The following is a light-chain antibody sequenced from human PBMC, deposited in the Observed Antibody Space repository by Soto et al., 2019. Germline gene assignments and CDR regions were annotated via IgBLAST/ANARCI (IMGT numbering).Light chain of an antibody. Sequence: QSVLTQPPSVSPGGTVTITCGLTSDSVSASNYPSWYQQTPGQTPRTLIYSTNSRSSGVPDRFSGSILGNKAALTITGAQADDESYYYCVLYLGSGIYVFGTGTKLTVL. V-gene: IGLV8-61*01. CDR3: VLYLGSGIYV. CDR2: STN. J-gene: IGLJ1*01. CDR1: SDSVSASNY.